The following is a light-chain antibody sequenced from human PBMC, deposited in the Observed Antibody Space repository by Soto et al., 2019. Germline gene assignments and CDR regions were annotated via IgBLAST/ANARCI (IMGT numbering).Light chain of an antibody. CDR2: EAA. CDR3: TSYTSTRTLV. J-gene: IGLJ2*01. V-gene: IGLV2-14*01. CDR1: SNDIGANDY. Sequence: QSALTQPASVSGSPGQSITISCTGTSNDIGANDYVSWYQHHPGQAPKILIYEAANRPSGGSHRFSGSKSGNTASLTISGLQAEDEADYFCTSYTSTRTLVFGGGTKLTVL.